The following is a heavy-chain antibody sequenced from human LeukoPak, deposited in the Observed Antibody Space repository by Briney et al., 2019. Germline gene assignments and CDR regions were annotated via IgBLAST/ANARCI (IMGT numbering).Heavy chain of an antibody. CDR3: ARNRRYYGSGSYYNAPFYYYYYMDV. J-gene: IGHJ6*03. D-gene: IGHD3-10*01. CDR1: GGSISSYY. CDR2: IYYSGST. V-gene: IGHV4-59*12. Sequence: SETLSLTCTVSGGSISSYYWSWIRQPPGKGLEWIGYIYYSGSTNYNPSLKSRVTISVDTSKNQFSLKLSSVTAADTAVYYCARNRRYYGSGSYYNAPFYYYYYMDVWGKGTTVTISS.